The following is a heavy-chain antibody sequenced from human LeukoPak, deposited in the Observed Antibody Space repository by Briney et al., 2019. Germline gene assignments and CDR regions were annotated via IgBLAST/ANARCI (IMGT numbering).Heavy chain of an antibody. CDR2: ISAYNGNT. D-gene: IGHD5-18*01. V-gene: IGHV1-18*01. J-gene: IGHJ4*02. Sequence: ASVKVSCKASGYTFTSYGISWVRQAPGQGLEWMGWISAYNGNTNYAQKLQARVTMTRDTSTSTVYMELSSLRSEDTAVYYCARDPKDSYGLGFDYWGQGTLVTVSS. CDR3: ARDPKDSYGLGFDY. CDR1: GYTFTSYG.